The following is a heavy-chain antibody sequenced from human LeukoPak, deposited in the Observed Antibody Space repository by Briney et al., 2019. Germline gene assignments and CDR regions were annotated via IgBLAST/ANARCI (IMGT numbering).Heavy chain of an antibody. CDR2: INPNSGGT. J-gene: IGHJ4*02. CDR3: ARGGGGGYYYDSSGYYASYYFDY. Sequence: ASVKVSCKASGYTFTGYYMHWVRQAPGQGLAWMGWINPNSGGTNYAQMFQGRVTMTRDTSISTAYMELRRLRSDDTAVYYCARGGGGGYYYDSSGYYASYYFDYWGQGTLVTVSS. V-gene: IGHV1-2*02. D-gene: IGHD3-22*01. CDR1: GYTFTGYY.